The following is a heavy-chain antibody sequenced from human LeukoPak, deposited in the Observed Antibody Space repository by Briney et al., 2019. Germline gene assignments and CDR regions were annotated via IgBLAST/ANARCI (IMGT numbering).Heavy chain of an antibody. V-gene: IGHV1-24*01. CDR3: ARDRRRGYSYGYGAGAFDI. D-gene: IGHD5-18*01. J-gene: IGHJ3*02. CDR2: FDPEDGET. CDR1: GYTLTELS. Sequence: AASVKVSCKVSGYTLTELSMHWVRQAPGKGLEWMGGFDPEDGETIYAQKFQGRVTMTEDTSTDTAYMELSSLRAEDTAVYYCARDRRRGYSYGYGAGAFDIWGQGTMVTVSS.